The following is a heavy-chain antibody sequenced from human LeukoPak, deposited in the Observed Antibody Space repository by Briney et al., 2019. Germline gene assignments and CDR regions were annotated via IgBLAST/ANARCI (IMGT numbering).Heavy chain of an antibody. CDR2: IIPIFGTA. Sequence: GASVKVSCKASGGTFSSYAISWVRQAPGQGLEWMGGIIPIFGTANYAQKFQGRVTITADESTSTAYMELSSLRSEDTAVYYCARNPHLRGYYDYYYYMDVWGKGTTVTISS. J-gene: IGHJ6*03. CDR3: ARNPHLRGYYDYYYYMDV. CDR1: GGTFSSYA. D-gene: IGHD3-22*01. V-gene: IGHV1-69*13.